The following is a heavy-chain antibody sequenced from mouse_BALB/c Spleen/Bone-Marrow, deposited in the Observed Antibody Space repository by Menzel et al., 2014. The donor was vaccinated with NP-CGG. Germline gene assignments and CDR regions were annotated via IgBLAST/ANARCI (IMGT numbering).Heavy chain of an antibody. CDR1: GYSFTGYY. CDR2: ISCYNGAT. D-gene: IGHD2-1*01. CDR3: VKGVYGNPFAY. J-gene: IGHJ3*01. V-gene: IGHV1S34*01. Sequence: LVKTGVSVKISCKASGYSFTGYYMHWVKQSHGKSLEWIGYISCYNGATSYNQKFKGKAAFTVDTSSSTAYMQFNSLTSEDSAVYYCVKGVYGNPFAYWGQGTLVTVSA.